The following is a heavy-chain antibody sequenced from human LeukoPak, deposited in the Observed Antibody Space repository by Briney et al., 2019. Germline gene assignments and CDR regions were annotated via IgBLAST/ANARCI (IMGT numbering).Heavy chain of an antibody. CDR2: IYSSGST. J-gene: IGHJ3*02. D-gene: IGHD3-10*01. V-gene: IGHV3-66*02. CDR3: ARGPGYYGSGTYAFDI. CDR1: GFTVSSNY. Sequence: GGSLRLSCAASGFTVSSNYMSWVRQAPGKGLEWVSVIYSSGSTYYADSVKGRFTISRDTSKNTLYLQMNSLRAEDAAVYYCARGPGYYGSGTYAFDIWGQGTMVTVSS.